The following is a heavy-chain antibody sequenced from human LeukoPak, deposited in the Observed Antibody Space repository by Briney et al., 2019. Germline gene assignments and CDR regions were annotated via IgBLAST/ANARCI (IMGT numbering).Heavy chain of an antibody. Sequence: ASVKVSCKASGYTFTGYYMHWVRQAPGQGLEWMGWINPNSGGTNYAQKFQGRVTMTRDTAISTAYMELSRLRSDDTAVYYCARDGVYSYRLFDYWGQGTLVTVSS. V-gene: IGHV1-2*02. CDR3: ARDGVYSYRLFDY. D-gene: IGHD5-18*01. J-gene: IGHJ4*02. CDR2: INPNSGGT. CDR1: GYTFTGYY.